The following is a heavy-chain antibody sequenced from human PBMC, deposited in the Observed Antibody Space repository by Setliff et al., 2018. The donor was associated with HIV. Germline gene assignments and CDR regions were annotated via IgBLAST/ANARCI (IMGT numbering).Heavy chain of an antibody. CDR1: GFNFGDYG. V-gene: IGHV3-9*01. J-gene: IGHJ3*02. D-gene: IGHD2-2*01. CDR2: IIWNSGTT. Sequence: LRLSCAASGFNFGDYGIHWVRQAPGKGPEWVSGIIWNSGTTGCADSVKGRFTISRDYAKNSLFLQMNSLRAEDTALYYCVKDSLPGGCDMWGQGSMVTVSS. CDR3: VKDSLPGGCDM.